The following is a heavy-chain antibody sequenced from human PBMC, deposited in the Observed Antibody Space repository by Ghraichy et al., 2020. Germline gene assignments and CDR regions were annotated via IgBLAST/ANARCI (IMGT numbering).Heavy chain of an antibody. CDR3: ARHLHLLQLVDPLYYFDS. J-gene: IGHJ4*02. CDR2: IFYTGST. V-gene: IGHV4-39*01. CDR1: SGSISSSSYF. Sequence: SETLSLTCTVSSGSISSSSYFWAWIRQPPGRGLEWIGSIFYTGSTYYNPSLKSRVTISVDTSKNQFSLKLSSVTAADTAVYYCARHLHLLQLVDPLYYFDSWGQGTPVTVSS. D-gene: IGHD1-1*01.